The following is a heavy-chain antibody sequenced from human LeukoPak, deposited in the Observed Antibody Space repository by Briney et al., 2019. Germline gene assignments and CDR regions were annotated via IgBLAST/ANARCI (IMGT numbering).Heavy chain of an antibody. CDR1: GFTLSSYE. CDR3: ARDRGAVAGATGPFDY. CDR2: ISSSGSTI. D-gene: IGHD6-19*01. J-gene: IGHJ4*02. V-gene: IGHV3-48*03. Sequence: GGSLRLSCAASGFTLSSYEMNWVRQAPGKGLEWVSYISSSGSTIYYADSVKGRFTISRDNAKNSLYLQMNSLRAEDTAVYYCARDRGAVAGATGPFDYWGQGTLVTVSS.